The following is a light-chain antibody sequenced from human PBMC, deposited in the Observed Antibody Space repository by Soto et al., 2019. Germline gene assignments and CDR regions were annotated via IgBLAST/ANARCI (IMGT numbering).Light chain of an antibody. J-gene: IGLJ1*01. CDR2: GNS. CDR1: SSNIGAGYD. V-gene: IGLV1-40*01. Sequence: QAVVTQPPSVSGAPGQRVTISCTGSSSNIGAGYDVHWYQQFPGTAPKLLIYGNSNRPSGVPDRFSGSKSGTSASLAITGLQAEDEADYYCQSYDSSLSVYVFGTGTKVTVL. CDR3: QSYDSSLSVYV.